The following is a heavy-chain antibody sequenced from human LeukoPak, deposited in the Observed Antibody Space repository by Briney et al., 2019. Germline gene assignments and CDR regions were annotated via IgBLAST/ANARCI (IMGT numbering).Heavy chain of an antibody. D-gene: IGHD2-15*01. Sequence: SGKVSCKAAGGTFSSYAISWGRQAPGQGLEWMGGIIPIFGTANYAQKFQGRVTITADESTSTTYMELSSLRSEDTAVYYCARVSGYCSGGSCPPTDDYWGQGTLVTVSS. CDR2: IIPIFGTA. V-gene: IGHV1-69*13. CDR3: ARVSGYCSGGSCPPTDDY. CDR1: GGTFSSYA. J-gene: IGHJ4*02.